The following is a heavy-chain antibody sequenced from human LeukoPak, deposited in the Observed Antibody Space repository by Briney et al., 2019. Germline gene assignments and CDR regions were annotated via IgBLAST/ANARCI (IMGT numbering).Heavy chain of an antibody. Sequence: GGSLRLSCAASGFTFSSYWMHWVRQAPGKGLVWVSRINSDGSSTSYVDSVKGRFTISRDNAKNTLYLQMNSLRAEDTAVYYCARVGYSTSCYDYWGQGTLVTVSS. V-gene: IGHV3-74*01. CDR2: INSDGSST. CDR3: ARVGYSTSCYDY. CDR1: GFTFSSYW. D-gene: IGHD2-2*01. J-gene: IGHJ4*02.